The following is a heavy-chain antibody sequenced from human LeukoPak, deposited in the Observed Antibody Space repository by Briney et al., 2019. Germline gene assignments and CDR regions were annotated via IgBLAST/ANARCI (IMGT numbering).Heavy chain of an antibody. CDR2: INHSGST. J-gene: IGHJ6*03. Sequence: PSETLSLTCAVYGGSFSGYYWSWIRQPPGKGLEWIGEINHSGSTNYNPSLKSRVTISVDTSKNQFSLKLSSVTAADTAVYYCARGLPRYKRPGYYYYMDVWGKGTTVTVSS. CDR1: GGSFSGYY. CDR3: ARGLPRYKRPGYYYYMDV. D-gene: IGHD5-24*01. V-gene: IGHV4-34*01.